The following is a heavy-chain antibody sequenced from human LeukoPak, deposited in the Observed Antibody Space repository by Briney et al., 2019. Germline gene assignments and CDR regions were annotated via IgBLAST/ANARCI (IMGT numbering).Heavy chain of an antibody. J-gene: IGHJ5*02. Sequence: ASVKVSCKASGYTFTGYYMHWVRQAPGQGLEWMGWINPNSGGTNYAQKFQGRVTMTRDTSISTAYMELSRLRSDDTAVYYCAXXXXXXXXXXXXNNWFDPWGQGTLVTVSS. V-gene: IGHV1-2*02. CDR3: AXXXXXXXXXXXXNNWFDP. CDR2: INPNSGGT. CDR1: GYTFTGYY.